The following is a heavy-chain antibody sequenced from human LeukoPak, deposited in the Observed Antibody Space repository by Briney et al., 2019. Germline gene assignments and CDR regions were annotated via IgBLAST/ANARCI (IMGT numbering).Heavy chain of an antibody. V-gene: IGHV3-11*04. CDR1: GFTFSDYY. CDR2: ISSSGSTI. Sequence: GGSLRHACAASGFTFSDYYLSWIRQAPGKGLEWVSYISSSGSTIYYADSVKGRFTISRDNAKNSLYLQMNSLRAEDTAVYYCARSYSSSWLVSWGQGTLVTVSS. J-gene: IGHJ4*02. D-gene: IGHD6-13*01. CDR3: ARSYSSSWLVS.